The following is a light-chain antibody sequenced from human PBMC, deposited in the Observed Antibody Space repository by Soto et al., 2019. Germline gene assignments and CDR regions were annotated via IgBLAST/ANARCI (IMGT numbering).Light chain of an antibody. CDR3: CSYAGSYTRV. V-gene: IGLV2-11*01. CDR2: DVG. CDR1: SSDIGAYDH. Sequence: SALTQPASVSGSPGQSITISCSGTSSDIGAYDHVAWFQQFPGKTPKLMIYDVGKRPSGVPDRFSGSKSDNTASLTISGLQAEDEADYYCCSYAGSYTRVFGTGTKVTVL. J-gene: IGLJ1*01.